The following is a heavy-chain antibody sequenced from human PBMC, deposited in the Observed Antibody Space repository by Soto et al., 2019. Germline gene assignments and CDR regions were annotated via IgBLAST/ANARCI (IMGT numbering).Heavy chain of an antibody. Sequence: PGESLTLSCEASGVSFRSYSINWNRQAPGKGLQWVALITYDGGNKYYAESAKGRLTISRDNSEKKVFLEMNSLRVEDTALYYCQSEDYWYGMYGCGQGTTVPVYS. CDR1: GVSFRSYS. CDR2: ITYDGGNK. J-gene: IGHJ6*02. V-gene: IGHV3-30*03. CDR3: QSEDYWYGMYG.